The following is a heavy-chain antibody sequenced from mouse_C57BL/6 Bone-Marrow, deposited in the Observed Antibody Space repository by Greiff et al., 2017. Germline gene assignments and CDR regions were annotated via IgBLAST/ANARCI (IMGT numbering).Heavy chain of an antibody. V-gene: IGHV5-4*03. Sequence: DVKLVESGGGLVKPGGSLKLSCAASGFTFSSYAMSWVRQTPEKRLEWVATISDGGSYTYYPDNVKGRFTISRDNAKSNLYLQMSHLKSEDTAMYYCARGIYYDYDGAWFAYWGQGTLVTVSA. CDR1: GFTFSSYA. CDR3: ARGIYYDYDGAWFAY. J-gene: IGHJ3*01. CDR2: ISDGGSYT. D-gene: IGHD2-4*01.